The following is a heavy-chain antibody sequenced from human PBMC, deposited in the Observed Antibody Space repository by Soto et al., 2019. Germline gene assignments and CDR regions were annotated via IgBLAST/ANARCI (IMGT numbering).Heavy chain of an antibody. Sequence: QVQLVQSGAEVKKPGASVKVSCKASGYVFTSSFMHWVRQAPGQGLEWMAMINPSIGSTTYAHKFQGRIAVTTDTSAATVYMDLSSLRSADTAIYYCEREVNSVIMSGDTEDYSGLDVWGQGTTVIVSS. CDR1: GYVFTSSF. CDR3: EREVNSVIMSGDTEDYSGLDV. J-gene: IGHJ6*02. CDR2: INPSIGST. V-gene: IGHV1-46*01. D-gene: IGHD1-26*01.